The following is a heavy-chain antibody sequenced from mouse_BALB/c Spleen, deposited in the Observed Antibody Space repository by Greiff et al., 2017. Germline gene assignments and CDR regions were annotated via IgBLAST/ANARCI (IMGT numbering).Heavy chain of an antibody. Sequence: QVQLQQSGAELVRPGASVKLSCKASGYTFTSYWINWVKQRPGQGLEWIGNIYPSDSYTNYNQKFKDKATLTVDKSSSTAYMQLSSPTSEDSAVYYCTSTTVVAGDFDYWGQGTTLTVSS. CDR1: GYTFTSYW. V-gene: IGHV1-69*02. D-gene: IGHD1-1*01. CDR3: TSTTVVAGDFDY. CDR2: IYPSDSYT. J-gene: IGHJ2*01.